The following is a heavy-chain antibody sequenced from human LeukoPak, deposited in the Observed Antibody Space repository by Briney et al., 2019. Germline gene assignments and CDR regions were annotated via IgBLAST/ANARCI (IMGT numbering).Heavy chain of an antibody. Sequence: GGSLRLSCSPSEFTFSNYAMSWVRQAPGKGLEWVSYISSSGSTMNHAGSVRDRFTISRDNAKNSLYLQMNSLRAEDTAVYYCARVPADERFYFYGMGVWGQGTTVTVSS. V-gene: IGHV3-11*01. CDR3: ARVPADERFYFYGMGV. J-gene: IGHJ6*02. CDR2: ISSSGSTM. CDR1: EFTFSNYA.